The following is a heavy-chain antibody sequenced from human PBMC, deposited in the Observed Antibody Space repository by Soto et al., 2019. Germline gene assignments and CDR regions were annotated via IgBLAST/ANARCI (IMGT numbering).Heavy chain of an antibody. Sequence: ASVKVSCKASGYTFTSYYMHWVRQAPGQGLEWMGWMNPNSGNTGYAQKFQGRVTMTRNTSISTAYMELSSLRSEDTAVYYCARVSGATITYYYYYYMDVWGKGTTVTVSS. V-gene: IGHV1-8*02. CDR2: MNPNSGNT. CDR3: ARVSGATITYYYYYYMDV. J-gene: IGHJ6*03. D-gene: IGHD5-12*01. CDR1: GYTFTSYY.